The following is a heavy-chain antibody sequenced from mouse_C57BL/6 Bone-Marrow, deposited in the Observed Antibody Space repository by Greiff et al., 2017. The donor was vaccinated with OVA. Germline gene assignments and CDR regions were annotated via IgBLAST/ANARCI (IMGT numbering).Heavy chain of an antibody. V-gene: IGHV1-82*01. CDR2: IYPGDGDT. Sequence: VQLQESGPELVKPGASVKISCKASGYAFSSSWMNWVKQRPGKGLEWIGRIYPGDGDTNYNGKFKGKATLTADKSSSTAYMQLSSLTSEDSAVYFCARSLYDYDRYWYFDVWGTGTTVTVSS. J-gene: IGHJ1*03. D-gene: IGHD2-4*01. CDR1: GYAFSSSW. CDR3: ARSLYDYDRYWYFDV.